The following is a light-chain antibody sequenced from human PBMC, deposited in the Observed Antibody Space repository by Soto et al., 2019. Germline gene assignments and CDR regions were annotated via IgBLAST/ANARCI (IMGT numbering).Light chain of an antibody. V-gene: IGKV3D-15*01. CDR3: QQYHNWPQT. CDR2: GAS. J-gene: IGKJ1*01. Sequence: EIVMTQSRATLSVSPGERATLSCRASQSVSSNLAWYQHRPGQAPRLLIYGASSRATGIPDRFSGSGSGTEFTLTISSLQSADFGVYYCQQYHNWPQTFGQGTKVDIK. CDR1: QSVSSN.